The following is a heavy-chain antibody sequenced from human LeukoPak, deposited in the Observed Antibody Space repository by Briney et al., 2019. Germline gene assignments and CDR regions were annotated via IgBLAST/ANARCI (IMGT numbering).Heavy chain of an antibody. Sequence: GGSLRLSCLGSGFTFSTYWMSWVRQAPGKGLEWVANIMQDGSEKNYVDSVKGRFTISRDNAKNSLYLQMNSLGAEDTAVYYCAREVYSSSRPADAFDIWGQGTVVTVSS. D-gene: IGHD6-13*01. CDR3: AREVYSSSRPADAFDI. J-gene: IGHJ3*02. CDR1: GFTFSTYW. V-gene: IGHV3-7*01. CDR2: IMQDGSEK.